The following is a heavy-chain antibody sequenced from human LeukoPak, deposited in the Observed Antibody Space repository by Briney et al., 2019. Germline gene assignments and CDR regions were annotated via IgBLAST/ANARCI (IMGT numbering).Heavy chain of an antibody. CDR1: GFTFTTYT. J-gene: IGHJ4*02. CDR3: ASLDWGSGGFVN. V-gene: IGHV3-21*01. D-gene: IGHD3/OR15-3a*01. Sequence: GGSLRLSCAASGFTFTTYTMTWVRQAPGKGLEWVSSISTSSNYMYYGDSVKGRFTISRDNAKNSVFLQMNSLRAEDTAVYYRASLDWGSGGFVNWGQGTLVTVSS. CDR2: ISTSSNYM.